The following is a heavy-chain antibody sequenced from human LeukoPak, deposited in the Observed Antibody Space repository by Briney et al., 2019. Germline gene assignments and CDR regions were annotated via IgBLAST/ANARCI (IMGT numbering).Heavy chain of an antibody. D-gene: IGHD2-15*01. CDR1: GGSISSYY. V-gene: IGHV4-4*09. CDR3: ARRLPGGGTLFDY. J-gene: IGHJ4*02. Sequence: SETLSLTCTVSGGSISSYYWSWIRQPPGKGLEWIGYIYTSGSTNYNPSLKSRVTISVDTSKNQFSLKLSSVTAADTAVYYCARRLPGGGTLFDYWGQGTLVTVSS. CDR2: IYTSGST.